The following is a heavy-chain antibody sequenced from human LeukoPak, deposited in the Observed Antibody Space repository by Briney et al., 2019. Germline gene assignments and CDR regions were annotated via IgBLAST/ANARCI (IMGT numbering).Heavy chain of an antibody. J-gene: IGHJ4*02. CDR3: ARGTGTNDY. CDR2: IYSGGST. CDR1: GFTFNTYT. Sequence: GGSLRLSCAASGFTFNTYTMNWVRQAPGKGLEWVSVIYSGGSTYYADSVKGRFTISRDNSKNTLYLQMNSLRAEDTAVYYCARGTGTNDYWGQGTLVTVSS. D-gene: IGHD1-1*01. V-gene: IGHV3-53*01.